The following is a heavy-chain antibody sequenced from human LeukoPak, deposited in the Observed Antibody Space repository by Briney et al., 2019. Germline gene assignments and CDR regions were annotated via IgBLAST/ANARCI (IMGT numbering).Heavy chain of an antibody. CDR2: IKQDGSEK. Sequence: GSLRLSCAASGFTFSLYWMNWVRRAPGKGLEWVADIKQDGSEKNYVDSVKGRFTISRDNAKNSLYLQMNNLRVEDTAMYYCAGGTGFIIKDWGQGTLVTVSS. V-gene: IGHV3-7*03. CDR3: AGGTGFIIKD. D-gene: IGHD3-9*01. CDR1: GFTFSLYW. J-gene: IGHJ4*02.